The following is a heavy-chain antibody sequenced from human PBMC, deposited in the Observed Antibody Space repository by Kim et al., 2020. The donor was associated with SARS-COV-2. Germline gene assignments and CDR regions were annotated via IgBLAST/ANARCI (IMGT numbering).Heavy chain of an antibody. Sequence: SETLSLTCAVYGGSFSGYYWSWIRQPPGKGLEWIGEINHSGRTNYNPSLKSRVTISVDTSKNQFSMKLSSVTAADTAVYYCARGLERRWPYWGQGTLVT. CDR2: INHSGRT. CDR3: ARGLERRWPY. V-gene: IGHV4-34*01. J-gene: IGHJ4*02. CDR1: GGSFSGYY.